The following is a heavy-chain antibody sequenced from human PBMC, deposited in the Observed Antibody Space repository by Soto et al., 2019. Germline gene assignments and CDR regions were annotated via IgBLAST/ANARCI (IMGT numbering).Heavy chain of an antibody. V-gene: IGHV5-51*01. Sequence: ESLKISCKGSGYSFTSYWIGWVRQMPGKGLEWMGIIYPGDSDTRYSPSFQGQVTISADKSISTAYLQWSSLKASDTAMYYCATGGTYYYDSSGYYFDYWGQGTLVTVSS. CDR2: IYPGDSDT. J-gene: IGHJ4*02. D-gene: IGHD3-22*01. CDR1: GYSFTSYW. CDR3: ATGGTYYYDSSGYYFDY.